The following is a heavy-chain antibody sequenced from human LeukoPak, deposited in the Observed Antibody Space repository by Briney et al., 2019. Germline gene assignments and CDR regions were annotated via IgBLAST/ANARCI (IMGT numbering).Heavy chain of an antibody. J-gene: IGHJ3*02. CDR2: INPNSGGT. D-gene: IGHD6-13*01. CDR1: GYTFTGYY. Sequence: ASVKVSCKASGYTFTGYYMHWVRQAPGQGLEWMGWINPNSGGTNYAQKFQGRVTMTRDTSISTAYMELSSLRSEDMAVYYCARTIVSRWAFDIWGQGTMVTVSS. V-gene: IGHV1-2*02. CDR3: ARTIVSRWAFDI.